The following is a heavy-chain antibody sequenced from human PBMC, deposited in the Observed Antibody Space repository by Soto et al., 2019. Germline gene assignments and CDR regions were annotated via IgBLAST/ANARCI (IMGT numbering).Heavy chain of an antibody. J-gene: IGHJ6*03. CDR2: IYYSGST. V-gene: IGHV4-59*08. CDR1: GGSISTYY. Sequence: SETLSLTCTGSGGSISTYYWSWIRQPPGKGLEWIGNIYYSGSTNYNPSLESRVTISVDTSKKQFSLKLSSVTAADTAVYYCARNPRTGYSYYMDVWGKGNRVTVSS. CDR3: ARNPRTGYSYYMDV.